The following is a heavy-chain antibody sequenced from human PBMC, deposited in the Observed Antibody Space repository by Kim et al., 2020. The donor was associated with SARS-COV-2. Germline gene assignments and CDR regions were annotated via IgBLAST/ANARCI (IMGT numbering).Heavy chain of an antibody. D-gene: IGHD4-17*01. Sequence: GGSLRLSSAASGFTFSNAWMSWVRQAPGKGLEWVGRIKSKTDGGTTDYAAPVKGRFTISRDDSKTTLYLQMNSLKTEDTAVYYCTTDLHDYGDYDYWGQGTLVTVSS. J-gene: IGHJ4*02. V-gene: IGHV3-15*01. CDR1: GFTFSNAW. CDR2: IKSKTDGGTT. CDR3: TTDLHDYGDYDY.